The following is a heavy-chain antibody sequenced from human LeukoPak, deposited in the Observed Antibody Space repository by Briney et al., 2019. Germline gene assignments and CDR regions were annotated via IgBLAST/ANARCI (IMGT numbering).Heavy chain of an antibody. CDR3: ASLRGYSYGYGY. V-gene: IGHV1-2*02. CDR2: INPNSGSA. D-gene: IGHD5-18*01. Sequence: DSVKVSCKASGYTFTGYYMHWVRQAPGQGLEWMGWINPNSGSANYAQKFQGRVTMTRDTSISTAYMELSRLRSDDTAVYYCASLRGYSYGYGYWGQGTLVTVSS. J-gene: IGHJ4*02. CDR1: GYTFTGYY.